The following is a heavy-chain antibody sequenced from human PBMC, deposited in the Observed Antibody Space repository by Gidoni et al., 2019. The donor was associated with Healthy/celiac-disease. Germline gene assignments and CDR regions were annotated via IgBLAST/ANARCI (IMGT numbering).Heavy chain of an antibody. CDR1: GFTLLSYG. V-gene: IGHV3-30*18. Sequence: QVQLVESGGGVVRPGRSLRLPCAAPGFTLLSYGMHWVRPAPGKGLEWVAVISYDGSNKYYADSVKGRFTISRDNSKNTLYLQMNSLRAEDTAVYYCAKDRSAVAGFYYYGMDVWGQGTTVTVSS. J-gene: IGHJ6*02. D-gene: IGHD6-19*01. CDR3: AKDRSAVAGFYYYGMDV. CDR2: ISYDGSNK.